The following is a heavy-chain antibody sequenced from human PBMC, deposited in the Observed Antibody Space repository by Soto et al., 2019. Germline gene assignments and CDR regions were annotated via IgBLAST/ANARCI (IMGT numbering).Heavy chain of an antibody. V-gene: IGHV1-18*01. J-gene: IGHJ4*02. CDR1: GYTFTSYG. D-gene: IGHD5-12*01. CDR3: XXXXXXGGYNHY. CDR2: ISAYNGNT. Sequence: QVQLVQSGAEVKKPGASVKVSCKASGYTFTSYGISWVRQAPGQGLEWMGWISAYNGNTNYAQKLQGRVTMTTETXXXXXXXXXXXXXXXXXXXXXXXXXXXXGGYNHYWGQGTLVTVSS.